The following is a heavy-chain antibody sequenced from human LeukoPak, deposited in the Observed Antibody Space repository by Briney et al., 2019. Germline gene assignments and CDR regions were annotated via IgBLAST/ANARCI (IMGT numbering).Heavy chain of an antibody. CDR3: AKPSGSYYKLPFDY. CDR2: IYSGGST. V-gene: IGHV3-53*01. J-gene: IGHJ4*02. Sequence: GGSLRLSCAASGFTVSSNYMSWVRQAPGKGLEWVSVIYSGGSTYYADSVKGRFTISRDNSKNTLYLQMNSLRAEDTAVYYCAKPSGSYYKLPFDYWGQGTLVTVSS. CDR1: GFTVSSNY. D-gene: IGHD3-10*01.